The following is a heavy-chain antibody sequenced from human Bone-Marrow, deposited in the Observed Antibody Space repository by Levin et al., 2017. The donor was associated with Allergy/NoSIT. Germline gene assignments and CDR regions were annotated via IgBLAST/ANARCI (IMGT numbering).Heavy chain of an antibody. V-gene: IGHV3-15*07. Sequence: GGSLRLSCAASGFTFSNAWMNWVRQAPGKGLEWVGRIKSKTDGGTTDYAAPVKGRFTISRDDSKNTLYLQMNSLKTEDTAVYYCTTARAGYCISTSCSPRYRGYDLFDYWGQGTLVTVSS. CDR2: IKSKTDGGTT. CDR1: GFTFSNAW. J-gene: IGHJ4*02. D-gene: IGHD2-2*01. CDR3: TTARAGYCISTSCSPRYRGYDLFDY.